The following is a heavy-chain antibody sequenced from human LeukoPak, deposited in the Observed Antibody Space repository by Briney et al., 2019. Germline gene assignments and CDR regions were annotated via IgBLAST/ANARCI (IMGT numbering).Heavy chain of an antibody. Sequence: PGGSLRLSCAASGFTFSSYAMSWVRQAPGKGLEWVSAISGSGGSTYYADSVKGRFTISRDNSKTTLYLQMNSLRAEDTAVYYCALHDYGDYFAVVSHFDYWGQGTLVTVSS. V-gene: IGHV3-23*01. CDR3: ALHDYGDYFAVVSHFDY. CDR1: GFTFSSYA. J-gene: IGHJ4*02. D-gene: IGHD4-17*01. CDR2: ISGSGGST.